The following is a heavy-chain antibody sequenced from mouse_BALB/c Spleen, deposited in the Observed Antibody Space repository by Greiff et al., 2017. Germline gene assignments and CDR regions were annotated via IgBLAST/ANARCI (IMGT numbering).Heavy chain of an antibody. CDR1: GYTFIDYN. V-gene: IGHV1S29*02. J-gene: IGHJ4*01. CDR2: IYPYNGGT. CDR3: ARLFYYAMDY. Sequence: EVKLQQSGPELVKPGASVKISCKASGYTFIDYNMHWVKQSHGKSLEWIGYIYPYNGGTGYNQKFKSKATLTVDNSSSTAYMELRSLTSEDSAVYYCARLFYYAMDYWGQGTSVTVSS.